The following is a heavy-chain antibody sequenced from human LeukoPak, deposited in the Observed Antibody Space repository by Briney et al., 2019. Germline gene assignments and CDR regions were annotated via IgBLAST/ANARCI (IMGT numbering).Heavy chain of an antibody. CDR1: GGSISSYY. V-gene: IGHV4-59*01. Sequence: SETLSLTCTVSGGSISSYYWSWIRQPPGKGLEWIGCIYYSGSTNYNPSLKSRVTISVDTSKNQFSLKLSSVTAADTAVYYCARGGGAYYYDSSGSDFDYWGQGTLVTVSS. D-gene: IGHD3-22*01. CDR3: ARGGGAYYYDSSGSDFDY. CDR2: IYYSGST. J-gene: IGHJ4*02.